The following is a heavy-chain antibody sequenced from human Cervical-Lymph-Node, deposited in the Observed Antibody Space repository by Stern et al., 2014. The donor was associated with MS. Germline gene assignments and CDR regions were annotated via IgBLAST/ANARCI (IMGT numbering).Heavy chain of an antibody. J-gene: IGHJ6*02. D-gene: IGHD1-26*01. Sequence: VQLVESGGGVVQPGRSLRLSCAASGFTFSSYGMHWVRQAPGKGLEWVAVIWYDGSNKYYADSVKGRFTISRDNSKNTLYLQMNSLRAEDTAVYYCARDWEGLYYYYGMDVWGQGTTVTVSS. CDR1: GFTFSSYG. CDR3: ARDWEGLYYYYGMDV. V-gene: IGHV3-33*01. CDR2: IWYDGSNK.